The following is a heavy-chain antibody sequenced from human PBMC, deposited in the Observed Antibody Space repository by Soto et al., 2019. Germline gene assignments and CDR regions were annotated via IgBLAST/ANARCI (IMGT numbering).Heavy chain of an antibody. V-gene: IGHV3-23*01. Sequence: EVQLLESGGGLVQPGGSLRLSCAASGFTFSSYVMSWVRQAPGKGLEWVSAISGSGGSTYYADSVKGRFTISRDNSKNTLYLQMNSLRAEDTAVYYCAKSGSGRHSYYYYGMDVWGQGTTVTVSS. J-gene: IGHJ6*02. CDR1: GFTFSSYV. CDR3: AKSGSGRHSYYYYGMDV. D-gene: IGHD3-10*01. CDR2: ISGSGGST.